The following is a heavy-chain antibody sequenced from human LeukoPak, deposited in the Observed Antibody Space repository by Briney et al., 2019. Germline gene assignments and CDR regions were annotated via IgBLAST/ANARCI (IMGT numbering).Heavy chain of an antibody. V-gene: IGHV1-46*01. D-gene: IGHD6-13*01. CDR1: GYTFSSNY. Sequence: ASVEVSCKASGYTFSSNYMHWVRQAPGQGLEWMGIINPSGGSTNYAQKFQGRVTMTRDTSISTAYMELSRLRSDDTAVYYCARESEGSSWYYWGQGTLVTVSS. CDR3: ARESEGSSWYY. J-gene: IGHJ4*02. CDR2: INPSGGST.